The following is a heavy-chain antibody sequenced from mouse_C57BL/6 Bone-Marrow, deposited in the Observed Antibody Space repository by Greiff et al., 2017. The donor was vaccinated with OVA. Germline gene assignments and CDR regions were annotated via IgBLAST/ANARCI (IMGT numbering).Heavy chain of an antibody. CDR1: GFTFSDAW. D-gene: IGHD4-1*01. CDR3: TRPELTEYYFDY. J-gene: IGHJ2*01. Sequence: DVMLVESGGGLVQPGGSMKLSCAASGFTFSDAWMDWVRQSPEKGLEWVAEIRNKANNHATYYAESVKGRFTISRDDSKSSVYLQMNSLRAEDTGIYYCTRPELTEYYFDYWGQGTTLTVSS. CDR2: IRNKANNHAT. V-gene: IGHV6-6*01.